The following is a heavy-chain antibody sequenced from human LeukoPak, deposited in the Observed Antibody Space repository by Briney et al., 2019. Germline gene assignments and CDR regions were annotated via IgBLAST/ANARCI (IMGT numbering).Heavy chain of an antibody. CDR3: TKLKGWYGEGFCDY. Sequence: GGSLRLSCAASGFTVSSKYMSWVRQPAGKGLEWVSVLYSGGATFYADSVKGRFTISRDSSKNTLYLQMNDLRADDTAVYYCTKLKGWYGEGFCDYWGQGTLVTVSS. J-gene: IGHJ4*02. CDR1: GFTVSSKY. CDR2: LYSGGAT. D-gene: IGHD6-19*01. V-gene: IGHV3-53*01.